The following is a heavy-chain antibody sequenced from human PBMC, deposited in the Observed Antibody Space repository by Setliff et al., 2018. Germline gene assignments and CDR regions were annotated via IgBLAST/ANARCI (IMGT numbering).Heavy chain of an antibody. J-gene: IGHJ5*02. CDR2: INPYSANK. D-gene: IGHD3-3*01. Sequence: ASVKVSCKASGGIFTNYHINRVRQAPGHGLEWMGWINPYSANKHYAQNFQGRITITMDTSTSTVYMELSSLRSEDTAVYYCARSNYDFSSGYPNWFDPWGQGSLVTVSS. V-gene: IGHV1-2*02. CDR3: ARSNYDFSSGYPNWFDP. CDR1: GGIFTNYH.